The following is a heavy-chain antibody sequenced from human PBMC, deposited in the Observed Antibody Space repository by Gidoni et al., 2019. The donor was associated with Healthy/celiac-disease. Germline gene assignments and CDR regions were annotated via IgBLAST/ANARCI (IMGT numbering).Heavy chain of an antibody. CDR2: IIPILGIA. J-gene: IGHJ4*02. Sequence: QVQLVQSGAEVKKPGSSVQVSCKASGGTFSSYTISWVRQAPGQGLEWMGRIIPILGIANYAQKFQGRVTITADKSTSTAYMELSSLRSEDTAVYYCARDETGESGHDYWGQGTLVTVSS. CDR1: GGTFSSYT. V-gene: IGHV1-69*08. CDR3: ARDETGESGHDY. D-gene: IGHD7-27*01.